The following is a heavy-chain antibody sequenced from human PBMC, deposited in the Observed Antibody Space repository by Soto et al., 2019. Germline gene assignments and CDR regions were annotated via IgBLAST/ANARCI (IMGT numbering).Heavy chain of an antibody. CDR3: ARDQGYYDSSGYYYPEYFQH. CDR2: IWYDGSNK. Sequence: GGSLRLSCVASGFTFSSYGMHWVRQAPGKGLEWVAVIWYDGSNKYYADSVKGRFTISRDNSKNTLYLQMNSLRAGDTAVYYCARDQGYYDSSGYYYPEYFQHWGQGTLVTVSS. J-gene: IGHJ1*01. V-gene: IGHV3-33*01. CDR1: GFTFSSYG. D-gene: IGHD3-22*01.